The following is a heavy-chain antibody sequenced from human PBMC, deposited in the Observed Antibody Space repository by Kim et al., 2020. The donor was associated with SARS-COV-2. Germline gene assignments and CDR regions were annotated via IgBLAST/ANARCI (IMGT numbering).Heavy chain of an antibody. V-gene: IGHV4-59*01. D-gene: IGHD2-15*01. Sequence: SETLSLTCAVSGVSISSYYWTWIRQPPGKGLEWIGYIFSSGSTYYNPSLRSRVTMSVDMSKNQFALKLSSVSAADTAVYYCARDKVEGLDYWGQGTLVTV. J-gene: IGHJ4*02. CDR3: ARDKVEGLDY. CDR1: GVSISSYY. CDR2: IFSSGST.